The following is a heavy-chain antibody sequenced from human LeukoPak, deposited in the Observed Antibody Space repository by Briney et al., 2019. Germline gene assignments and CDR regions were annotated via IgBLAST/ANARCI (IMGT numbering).Heavy chain of an antibody. V-gene: IGHV3-21*01. J-gene: IGHJ5*02. D-gene: IGHD6-19*01. CDR1: GFTFSSYS. Sequence: GGSLRLSCAASGFTFSSYSMNWVRQAPGKGLEWVSSISSSSSYIYYADSVKGRFTISRDNAKNSLYLQMNSLRAEDTAVYYCARDPSFAVAGTPWGRGTLVTVSS. CDR2: ISSSSSYI. CDR3: ARDPSFAVAGTP.